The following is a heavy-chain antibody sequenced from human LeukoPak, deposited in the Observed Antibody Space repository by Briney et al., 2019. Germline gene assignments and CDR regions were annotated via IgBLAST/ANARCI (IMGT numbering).Heavy chain of an antibody. V-gene: IGHV4-34*01. CDR3: ARARTYYYDSSGYYRWFDR. CDR1: GGSFSGYY. Sequence: PSETLSLTCAVYGGSFSGYYWSWIRQPPGKGLEWIGEINHSGSTNYNPSLKSRVTISVDTSKNQFSLKLSSVTAADTAVYYCARARTYYYDSSGYYRWFDRWGQGTLVTVSS. CDR2: INHSGST. D-gene: IGHD3-22*01. J-gene: IGHJ5*02.